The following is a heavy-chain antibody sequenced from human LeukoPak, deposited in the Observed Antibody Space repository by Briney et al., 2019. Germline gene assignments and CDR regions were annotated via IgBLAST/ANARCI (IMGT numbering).Heavy chain of an antibody. Sequence: GASVKVSCKASGYTFTGYYMHWVRQAPGQGLEWMGWMNPNSGNTGYAQKFQGRVTITRNTSISTAYMELSSLRSEDTAVFYCARVFGWGDSSGYYYYYYYMDVWGKGTTVTVSS. J-gene: IGHJ6*03. D-gene: IGHD3-22*01. CDR3: ARVFGWGDSSGYYYYYYYMDV. V-gene: IGHV1-8*03. CDR2: MNPNSGNT. CDR1: GYTFTGYY.